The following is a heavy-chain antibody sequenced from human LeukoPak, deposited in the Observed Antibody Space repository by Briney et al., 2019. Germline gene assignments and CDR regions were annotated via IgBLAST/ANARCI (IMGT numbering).Heavy chain of an antibody. CDR2: INPSGGST. D-gene: IGHD6-19*01. Sequence: GASVKVSCKASGGTFSSYAISWVRQAPGQGLEWMGIINPSGGSTSYAQKFQGRVTMTRDTSTSTVYMELSSLRSEDTAVYYCARDASPYSSGMAPNYWGQGTLVTVSS. V-gene: IGHV1-46*01. J-gene: IGHJ4*02. CDR1: GGTFSSYA. CDR3: ARDASPYSSGMAPNY.